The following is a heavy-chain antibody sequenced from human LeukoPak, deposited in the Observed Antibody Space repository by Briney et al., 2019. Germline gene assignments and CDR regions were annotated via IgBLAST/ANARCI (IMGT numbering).Heavy chain of an antibody. J-gene: IGHJ4*02. V-gene: IGHV4-61*01. CDR2: IYYSGST. D-gene: IGHD3-22*01. Sequence: SETLSLTCTVSGYSISSSYYWSWIRQPPGKGLEWIGYIYYSGSTNYNPSLKSRVTISVDTSKNQFSLKLSSVTAADTAVYYCAREGSGYTTNYFDYWGQGTLVTVSS. CDR3: AREGSGYTTNYFDY. CDR1: GYSISSSYY.